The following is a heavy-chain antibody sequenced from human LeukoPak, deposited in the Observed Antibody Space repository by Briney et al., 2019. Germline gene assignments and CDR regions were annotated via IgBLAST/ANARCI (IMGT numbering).Heavy chain of an antibody. CDR2: ISGSGGST. CDR3: AKNPHSSAIYYCYYYMDV. CDR1: GFTFSSYA. V-gene: IGHV3-23*01. D-gene: IGHD1-26*01. J-gene: IGHJ6*03. Sequence: SGGSLRLSCAASGFTFSSYAMSWVRQAPGKGLEWVSAISGSGGSTYYADSVKGRFTISRDNSKNTLYLQMNSLRAEDTAVYYCAKNPHSSAIYYCYYYMDVWGKGTTVTVSS.